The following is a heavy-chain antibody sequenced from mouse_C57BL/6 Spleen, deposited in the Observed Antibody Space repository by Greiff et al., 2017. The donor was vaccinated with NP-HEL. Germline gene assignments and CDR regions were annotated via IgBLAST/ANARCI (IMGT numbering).Heavy chain of an antibody. CDR2: IYPGDGDT. D-gene: IGHD6-1*01. Sequence: QVQLKQSGAELVKPGASVKISCKASGYAFSSYWMNWVKQRPGKGLEWIGQIYPGDGDTNYNGKFKGKATLTADQSSSTAYMQLSSLTSEDSAVYFCARGAAYAMDYWGQGTSVTVSS. CDR3: ARGAAYAMDY. J-gene: IGHJ4*01. V-gene: IGHV1-80*01. CDR1: GYAFSSYW.